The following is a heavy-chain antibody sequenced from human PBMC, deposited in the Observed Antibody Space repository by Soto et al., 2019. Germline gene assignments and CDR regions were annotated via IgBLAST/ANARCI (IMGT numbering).Heavy chain of an antibody. CDR2: IYFSGST. Sequence: QVQLQXSGPXLXXPXXTLSLTCTVSGGSISSVGYYWNWIRQHPGKGLEWFGYIYFSGSTYYIPSLRSRVTLSIYTSKNQFSLKLSSVTAAHTALYYCARGCYYDSLAFDPWGQGTLVSVYS. CDR1: GGSISSVGYY. D-gene: IGHD3-9*01. V-gene: IGHV4-31*03. CDR3: ARGCYYDSLAFDP. J-gene: IGHJ5*02.